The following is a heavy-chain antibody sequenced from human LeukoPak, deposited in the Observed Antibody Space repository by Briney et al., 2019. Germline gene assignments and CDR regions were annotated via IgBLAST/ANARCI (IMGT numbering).Heavy chain of an antibody. V-gene: IGHV4-39*01. D-gene: IGHD3-16*01. J-gene: IGHJ6*03. CDR3: ARSSYVPYYMDV. CDR2: IYFSGST. Sequence: PSETLSLTCTVSGGSISSGSYYWGWIRQPPGKGLEWIGTIYFSGSTYYNPSLKSRVTISVDTSKNQFSLKLSSVTAADTAVYYCARSSYVPYYMDVWGKGTTVTVSS. CDR1: GGSISSGSYY.